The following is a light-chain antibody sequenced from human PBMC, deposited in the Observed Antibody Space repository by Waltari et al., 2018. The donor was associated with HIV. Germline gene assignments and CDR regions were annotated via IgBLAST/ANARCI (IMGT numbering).Light chain of an antibody. CDR1: RSDVGGYNY. J-gene: IGLJ1*01. CDR2: EVS. V-gene: IGLV2-14*01. CDR3: SSYTSSSTLLYV. Sequence: QSALTQPASVSGSPGQSITISCTGTRSDVGGYNYLSWYQQHPGKAPKLMIYEVSNRPSGVSNRFSGSKYGNTASLTISGLQAEDEADYYCSSYTSSSTLLYVFGTGTKVTVL.